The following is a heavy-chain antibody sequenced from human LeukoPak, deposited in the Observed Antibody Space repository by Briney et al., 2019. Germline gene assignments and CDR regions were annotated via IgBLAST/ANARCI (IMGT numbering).Heavy chain of an antibody. D-gene: IGHD5-18*01. J-gene: IGHJ4*02. Sequence: GGSLILSCAASGFTFSNYAMSWVRQAPGKGLEWVSVISGSGGSTYYADSVKGQFTIFRDNSKNTVYLQMNSLRADDTAVYYCAKGDTGMVRRYYFDYWGQGTLVTVSS. V-gene: IGHV3-23*01. CDR2: ISGSGGST. CDR1: GFTFSNYA. CDR3: AKGDTGMVRRYYFDY.